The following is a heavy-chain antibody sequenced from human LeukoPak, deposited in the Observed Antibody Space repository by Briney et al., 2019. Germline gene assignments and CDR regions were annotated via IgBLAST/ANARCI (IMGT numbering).Heavy chain of an antibody. CDR2: IIPIFGTA. CDR1: GGTFSSYA. Sequence: ASVKVSCKASGGTFSSYAISWVRQAPGQGLEWMGGIIPIFGTANYAQKFQGRVTITADKSTSTAYMELRSLRSDDTAVYYCAKDCYRRPYYFDYWGQGTLVTVSS. V-gene: IGHV1-69*06. D-gene: IGHD3-16*02. CDR3: AKDCYRRPYYFDY. J-gene: IGHJ4*02.